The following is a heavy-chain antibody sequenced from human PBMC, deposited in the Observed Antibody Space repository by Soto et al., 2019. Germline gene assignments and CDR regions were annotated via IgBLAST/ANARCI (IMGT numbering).Heavy chain of an antibody. D-gene: IGHD3-3*01. CDR1: GGTFSSYA. CDR2: IIPIFGTA. CDR3: ARVRRSITIFGVARAPAYYYYGTDV. J-gene: IGHJ6*02. V-gene: IGHV1-69*13. Sequence: ASVKVSCKASGGTFSSYAISWVRQAPGQGLEWMGGIIPIFGTANYAQKFQGRVTITADESTSTAYMELSSLRSEDTAVYYCARVRRSITIFGVARAPAYYYYGTDVWGQGTTVTVSS.